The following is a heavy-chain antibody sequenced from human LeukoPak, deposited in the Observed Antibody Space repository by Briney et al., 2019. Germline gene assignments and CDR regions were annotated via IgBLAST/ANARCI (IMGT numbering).Heavy chain of an antibody. V-gene: IGHV4-59*01. CDR1: GGSIRSYY. CDR3: AGEDYFDSSGYASWRFDI. D-gene: IGHD3-22*01. J-gene: IGHJ3*02. CDR2: IYYSGNT. Sequence: PSETLSLTCTVSGGSIRSYYWSWIRQPPGKGLEWIGYIYYSGNTVYNPSLKSRVTISVDTSKNQFSLKLTSVTTADTAVYYCAGEDYFDSSGYASWRFDIWGQGTMVTVSS.